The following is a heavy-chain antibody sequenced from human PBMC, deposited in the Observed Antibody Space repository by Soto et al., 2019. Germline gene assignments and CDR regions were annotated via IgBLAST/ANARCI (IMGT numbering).Heavy chain of an antibody. CDR1: GFTFDDYA. CDR2: IKSDESTT. J-gene: IGHJ4*02. D-gene: IGHD3-10*01. Sequence: GXSLRLSCAASGFTFDDYAIHWVQQAPGKGLVWVSRIKSDESTTNYADSVWGRLTISRDNAKNTVYLQINSLRAEDTAVYYCARGARNYYYFDYWGQGTLVTVSS. CDR3: ARGARNYYYFDY. V-gene: IGHV3-74*01.